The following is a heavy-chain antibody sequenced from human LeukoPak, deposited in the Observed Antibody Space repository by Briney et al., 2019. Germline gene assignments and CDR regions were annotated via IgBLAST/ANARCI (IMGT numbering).Heavy chain of an antibody. CDR1: GGSINSSSYY. Sequence: PSETLSLTCTVSGGSINSSSYYWGWVRQPPGKGLECIGSMYYRGSTYYNPSLEGRVTMSVDTSKNQFSLKLSSVTAADTAVYYCARHRQAGAYYYYYYGMDVWGQGTTVTVSS. CDR2: MYYRGST. D-gene: IGHD6-13*01. J-gene: IGHJ6*02. CDR3: ARHRQAGAYYYYYYGMDV. V-gene: IGHV4-39*07.